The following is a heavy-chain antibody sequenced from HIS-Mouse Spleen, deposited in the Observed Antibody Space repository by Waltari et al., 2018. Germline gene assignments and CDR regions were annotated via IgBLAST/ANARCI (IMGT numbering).Heavy chain of an antibody. CDR3: AREIPYSSSWYDWYFDL. CDR1: GGSISRSSYY. D-gene: IGHD6-13*01. Sequence: QLQLQESGPGLVRPSETLSLTCPVSGGSISRSSYYWGWLRQPPGKGLEWFGSIYYSGSTYYNPSLKSRVTISVETSKNQFSLKLSSVTAADTAVYYCAREIPYSSSWYDWYFDLWGRGTLVTVSS. CDR2: IYYSGST. V-gene: IGHV4-39*07. J-gene: IGHJ2*01.